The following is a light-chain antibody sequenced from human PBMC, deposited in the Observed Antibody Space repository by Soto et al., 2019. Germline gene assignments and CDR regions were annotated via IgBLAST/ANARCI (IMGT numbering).Light chain of an antibody. CDR2: EVN. CDR1: SSDVGGFNY. CDR3: KSFAAYNHV. V-gene: IGLV2-8*01. J-gene: IGLJ1*01. Sequence: QSALTQPPSSSGSPGQSVTISCTGTSSDVGGFNYVSWYQQHPAKAPKLMIYEVNKRPAGVPDRFTGSKSGNTASLTVCGLHAEDEDDYCCKSFAAYNHVFGTGTKLTVL.